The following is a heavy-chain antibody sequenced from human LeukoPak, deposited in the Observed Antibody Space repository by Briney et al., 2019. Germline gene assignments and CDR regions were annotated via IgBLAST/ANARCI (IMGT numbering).Heavy chain of an antibody. Sequence: GGSLRLSCAASGFTFSSYWMHWVRQAPGKGLVWVSRINSDGSSTSYADSVKGRFTISRDNAKNTLYLQMNSLRAEDTAVYYCASTYDSSGYWPRWGQGTLVTVSS. CDR1: GFTFSSYW. CDR2: INSDGSST. D-gene: IGHD3-22*01. J-gene: IGHJ4*02. V-gene: IGHV3-74*01. CDR3: ASTYDSSGYWPR.